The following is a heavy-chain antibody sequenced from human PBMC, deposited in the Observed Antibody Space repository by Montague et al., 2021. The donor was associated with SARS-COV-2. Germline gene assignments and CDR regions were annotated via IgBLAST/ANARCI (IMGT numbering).Heavy chain of an antibody. Sequence: TLSLTCTVSGGSISSSTYYWGWIRQPPGKGLEWIGSIYYSGSTYYNPSLKSRVTISVDTSKNQFSLKLSSVTAADTAVYYCARHGWGWLRLLRPFDYWGQGTLVTVSS. CDR2: IYYSGST. CDR1: GGSISSSTYY. J-gene: IGHJ4*02. V-gene: IGHV4-39*01. CDR3: ARHGWGWLRLLRPFDY. D-gene: IGHD5-12*01.